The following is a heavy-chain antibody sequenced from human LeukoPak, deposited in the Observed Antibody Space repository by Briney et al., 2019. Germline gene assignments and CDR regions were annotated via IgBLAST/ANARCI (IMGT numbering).Heavy chain of an antibody. J-gene: IGHJ6*02. Sequence: SQTLSLTCTVSGGSISSGDYYWSWIRQPPGKGLEWIGYIYYSGSTYYNPSLKSRVTISVDTSKNQFSLKLSSVTAADTAVYYCARARGSVVATFLNYYGMDVWGQGTTVTVSS. CDR3: ARARGSVVATFLNYYGMDV. V-gene: IGHV4-30-4*01. CDR2: IYYSGST. D-gene: IGHD5-12*01. CDR1: GGSISSGDYY.